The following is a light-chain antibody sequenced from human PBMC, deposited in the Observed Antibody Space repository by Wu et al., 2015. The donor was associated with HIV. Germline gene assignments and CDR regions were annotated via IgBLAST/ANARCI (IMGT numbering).Light chain of an antibody. CDR3: QQYTYSPHA. V-gene: IGKV3-20*01. J-gene: IGKJ1*01. CDR1: QSVSRF. CDR2: GAS. Sequence: EIVLTQSPATLSLSPGERATLSCRASQSVSRFLAWYQHKPGQAPRVLIYGASSRATGIPDRFSGRGSETEFTLTISRLVPEDSAVYYCQQYTYSPHAFGQGTKVEIK.